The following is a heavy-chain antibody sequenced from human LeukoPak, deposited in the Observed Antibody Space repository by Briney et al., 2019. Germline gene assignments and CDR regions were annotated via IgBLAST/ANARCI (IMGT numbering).Heavy chain of an antibody. D-gene: IGHD3-22*01. CDR2: IYPGDSDT. CDR1: AYNFISYW. V-gene: IGHV5-51*01. CDR3: ARPNYDDSGYLY. Sequence: GESLKISCKGSAYNFISYWIGWVRQMPGRGLEWMGVIYPGDSDTRYSPSFQGQVTISADKSIGTAYLQWSSLKASDTAMYYCARPNYDDSGYLYWGQGTLVTVSS. J-gene: IGHJ4*02.